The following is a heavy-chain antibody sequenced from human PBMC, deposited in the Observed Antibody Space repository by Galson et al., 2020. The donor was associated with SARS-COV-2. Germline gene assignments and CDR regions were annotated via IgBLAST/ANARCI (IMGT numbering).Heavy chain of an antibody. Sequence: SETLSLTCTVSGGSVSSSTYYWGWIRQPPGKGREWIGSIYYSGNTFYNPSLKSLVTLSVDTSKNQFSLKLSSVTAAGTVVYYCWRQWNYDSRGIYYPYSWGQGTLVAVSS. V-gene: IGHV4-39*01. CDR1: GGSVSSSTYY. CDR2: IYYSGNT. CDR3: WRQWNYDSRGIYYPYS. D-gene: IGHD3-22*01. J-gene: IGHJ4*02.